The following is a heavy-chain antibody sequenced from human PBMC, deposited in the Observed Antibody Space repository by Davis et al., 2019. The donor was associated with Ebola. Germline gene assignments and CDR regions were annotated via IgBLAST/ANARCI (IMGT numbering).Heavy chain of an antibody. V-gene: IGHV1-3*01. CDR3: AREVLRFLEWPDAFDI. CDR2: INAGNGNT. Sequence: ASVKVSCKASGGTFSSYAISWVRQAPGQRLEWMGWINAGNGNTKYSQKFQGRVTITRDTSASTAYMELSSLRSEDTAVYYCAREVLRFLEWPDAFDIWGQGTMVTVSS. D-gene: IGHD3-3*01. CDR1: GGTFSSYA. J-gene: IGHJ3*02.